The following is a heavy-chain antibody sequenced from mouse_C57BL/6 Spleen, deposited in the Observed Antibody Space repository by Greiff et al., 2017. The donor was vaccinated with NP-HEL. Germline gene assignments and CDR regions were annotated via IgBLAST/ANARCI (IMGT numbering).Heavy chain of an antibody. CDR2: IYPGSGNT. D-gene: IGHD2-3*01. J-gene: IGHJ4*01. V-gene: IGHV1-76*01. CDR1: GYTFTDYY. CDR3: ARGGIYDGYDGDSMDY. Sequence: QVQLKESGAELVRPGASVKLSCKASGYTFTDYYINWVKQRPGQGLEWIARIYPGSGNTYYNEKFKGKATLTAEKSSSTAYMQLSSLTSEDSAVYFCARGGIYDGYDGDSMDYWGQGTSVTVSS.